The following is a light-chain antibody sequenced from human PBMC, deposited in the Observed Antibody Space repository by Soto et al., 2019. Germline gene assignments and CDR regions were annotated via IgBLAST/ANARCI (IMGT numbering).Light chain of an antibody. CDR2: DAS. V-gene: IGKV3-11*01. CDR3: QQRGNWPIT. CDR1: QSVSSY. Sequence: EIVLTQSPATLCLSPGERATLSCRASQSVSSYLAWYQHKPGQAPRLLIYDASNRVIGVPARFTGSGSGTDFTLSISSLEPEDFAVYFCQQRGNWPITFGQGTRLEIK. J-gene: IGKJ5*01.